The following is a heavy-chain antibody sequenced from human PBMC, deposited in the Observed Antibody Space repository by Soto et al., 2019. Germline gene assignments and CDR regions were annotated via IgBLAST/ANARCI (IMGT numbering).Heavy chain of an antibody. CDR2: IYYSGST. Sequence: SETLSLTCTVSGGSISSGGYYWGWIRQHPGKGLEWIGYIYYSGSTYYNPSLKSRVTISVDTSKNQFSLKLSSVTAADTAVYYCARAHDFWGGRQQPIDSWGQGTLVTVSS. CDR3: ARAHDFWGGRQQPIDS. D-gene: IGHD3-3*01. V-gene: IGHV4-31*03. CDR1: GGSISSGGYY. J-gene: IGHJ4*02.